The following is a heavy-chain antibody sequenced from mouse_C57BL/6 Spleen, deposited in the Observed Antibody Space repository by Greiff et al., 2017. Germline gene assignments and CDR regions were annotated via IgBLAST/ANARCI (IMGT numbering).Heavy chain of an antibody. D-gene: IGHD1-1*01. CDR3: ASASLTDAMDY. Sequence: EVKLVESEGGLVQPGSSMKLSCTASGFTFSDYYMAWVRQVPEKGLEWVANINYDGSSTYYLDSLKSRFIISRDNAKNILYLQMSSLKSEDTATYYCASASLTDAMDYWGQGTSVTVSS. CDR1: GFTFSDYY. V-gene: IGHV5-16*01. J-gene: IGHJ4*01. CDR2: INYDGSST.